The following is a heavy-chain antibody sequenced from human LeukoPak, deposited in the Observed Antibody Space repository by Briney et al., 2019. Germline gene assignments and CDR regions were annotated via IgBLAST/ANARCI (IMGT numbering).Heavy chain of an antibody. D-gene: IGHD2-15*01. CDR3: ARAQTYCFDY. J-gene: IGHJ4*02. CDR2: IRYDGNYE. V-gene: IGHV3-30*02. CDR1: GFTFSSHG. Sequence: PGVSLRLSCAASGFTFSSHGMHWVRQAPGEGLEWVAFIRYDGNYENYADFVKGRFTISRDNSKNTLYLQMNSLRAEDTAVYYCARAQTYCFDYWGQGTLVTVSS.